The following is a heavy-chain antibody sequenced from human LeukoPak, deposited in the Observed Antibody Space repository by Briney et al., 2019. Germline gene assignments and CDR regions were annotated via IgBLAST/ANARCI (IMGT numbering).Heavy chain of an antibody. CDR2: TYYSGST. CDR1: GGSISSSSYY. CDR3: ARHQLRRASSGYYFDY. J-gene: IGHJ4*02. Sequence: SETLSLTCTVSGGSISSSSYYWGWIRQPPGKGLEWIGSTYYSGSTYYNPSLKSRVTIPVDTSKNQFSLKLSSVTAADTAVYYCARHQLRRASSGYYFDYWGQGTLVTVSS. V-gene: IGHV4-39*01. D-gene: IGHD3-22*01.